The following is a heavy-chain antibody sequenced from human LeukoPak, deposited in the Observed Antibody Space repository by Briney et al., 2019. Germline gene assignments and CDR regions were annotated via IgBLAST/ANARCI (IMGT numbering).Heavy chain of an antibody. J-gene: IGHJ4*02. CDR2: ISPSGSYM. CDR1: GFAFSSYN. V-gene: IGHV3-21*01. CDR3: ARDFYGDYSFDY. D-gene: IGHD4-17*01. Sequence: GGSLRLSCAASGFAFSSYNMNWVRQAPGKGLEWVSSISPSGSYMYYADSVRGRFTISRDNAKNSLYLQMNSLRAEDTAVYYCARDFYGDYSFDYWGQGTLVTVSS.